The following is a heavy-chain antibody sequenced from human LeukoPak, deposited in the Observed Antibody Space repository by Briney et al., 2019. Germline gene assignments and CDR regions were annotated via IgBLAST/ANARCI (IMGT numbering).Heavy chain of an antibody. J-gene: IGHJ4*02. CDR1: RYTFTGYY. D-gene: IGHD3-22*01. CDR3: AREDYYDSGSNDY. V-gene: IGHV1-2*02. CDR2: IYPNSGGT. Sequence: ASVKVSCKASRYTFTGYYMHWVRQAPGQGLEWMGWIYPNSGGTNYAQKFQGRVTMSTDTSTTTAYMELSSLRSEDTAVYYCAREDYYDSGSNDYWGQGTLVTVSS.